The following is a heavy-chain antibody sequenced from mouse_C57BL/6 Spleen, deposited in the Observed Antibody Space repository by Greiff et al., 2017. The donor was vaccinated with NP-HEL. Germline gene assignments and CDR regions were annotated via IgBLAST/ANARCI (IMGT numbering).Heavy chain of an antibody. CDR3: ARTLNCSWFAY. CDR1: GYTFTSYW. CDR2: IDPSDSET. D-gene: IGHD4-1*02. Sequence: QVQLQQPGAELVRPGSSVKLSCKASGYTFTSYWMHWVKQRPIQGLEWIGNIDPSDSETHYNQKFKDKATLTVDKSSSTAYMQLSSLTSEDSAVYYCARTLNCSWFAYWGQGTLVTVSA. V-gene: IGHV1-52*01. J-gene: IGHJ3*01.